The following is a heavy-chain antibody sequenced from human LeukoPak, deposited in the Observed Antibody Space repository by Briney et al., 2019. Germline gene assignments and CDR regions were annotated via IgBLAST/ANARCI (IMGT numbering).Heavy chain of an antibody. Sequence: AGGSLRLSCAASGFTFSSYWMSWVRQAPGKGLEWVANIKQDGSEKYYVDSVKGRFTISRDNAKNSLYLQMNSLRAEDTAVYYCAREGGGRSSIWTRFDFWGLGTLVTVSS. CDR1: GFTFSSYW. CDR2: IKQDGSEK. D-gene: IGHD6-6*01. V-gene: IGHV3-7*01. J-gene: IGHJ4*02. CDR3: AREGGGRSSIWTRFDF.